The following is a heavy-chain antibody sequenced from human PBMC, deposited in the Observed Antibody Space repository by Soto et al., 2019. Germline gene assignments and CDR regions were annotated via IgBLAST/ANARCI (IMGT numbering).Heavy chain of an antibody. CDR2: IAYDGDKK. CDR1: GFTFSGFG. D-gene: IGHD3-16*01. CDR3: AKDLDAYARNLGGWFAP. V-gene: IGHV3-30*18. J-gene: IGHJ5*02. Sequence: GSLRLSCAASGFTFSGFGMHWVRQAPGKGLEWVAVIAYDGDKKYYASSVKGRFIISRDNSRSTVYLDMNSLRPEDTAVYYCAKDLDAYARNLGGWFAPWGQGTQVTVSS.